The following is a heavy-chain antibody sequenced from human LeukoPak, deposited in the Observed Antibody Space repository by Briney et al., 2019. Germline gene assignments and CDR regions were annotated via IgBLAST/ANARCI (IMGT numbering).Heavy chain of an antibody. CDR3: ARSPLLGYCSGGSCNWFDP. J-gene: IGHJ5*02. Sequence: PSETLSLTCTVSGGSISSSSYYWGWIRQPPGKGLEWIGSIYYSGSTYYNPSLKSRVTISVDTSKNQFSLKLSSVTAADTAVYYCARSPLLGYCSGGSCNWFDPWGQGTLVTVSS. CDR2: IYYSGST. D-gene: IGHD2-15*01. CDR1: GGSISSSSYY. V-gene: IGHV4-39*07.